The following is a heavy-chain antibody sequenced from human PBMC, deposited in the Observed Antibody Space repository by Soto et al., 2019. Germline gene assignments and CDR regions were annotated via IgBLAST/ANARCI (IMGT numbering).Heavy chain of an antibody. CDR2: IYYSGST. CDR1: GGSISSYY. V-gene: IGHV4-59*01. Sequence: PSETLSLTCTVSGGSISSYYWSWIRQPPGKGLEWIGYIYYSGSTNYNPSLKSRVTISVDTSKNQFSLKLSSVTAADTAVYYCARDDPTLDAFDIWGQGTMVTVSS. CDR3: ARDDPTLDAFDI. J-gene: IGHJ3*02.